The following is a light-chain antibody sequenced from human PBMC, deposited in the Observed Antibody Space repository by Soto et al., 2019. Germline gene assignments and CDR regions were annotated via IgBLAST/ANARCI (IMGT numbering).Light chain of an antibody. CDR1: QSVSSNY. J-gene: IGKJ2*01. V-gene: IGKV3-20*01. CDR3: QYYGTSSYT. Sequence: EIVLTQSPGTLSLSPGERATLSCRASQSVSSNYLAWYQQKPGQAPRLLIYGASSRATGIPDRFSGSGPGTDFTLTISRLEPEDVAVYFCQYYGTSSYTFGQGTKLQIK. CDR2: GAS.